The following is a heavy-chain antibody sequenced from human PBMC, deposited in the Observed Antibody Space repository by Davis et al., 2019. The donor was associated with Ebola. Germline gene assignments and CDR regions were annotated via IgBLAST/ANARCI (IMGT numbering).Heavy chain of an antibody. D-gene: IGHD1-26*01. CDR1: GFTFSSYG. V-gene: IGHV3-33*01. Sequence: GESLKISCAASGFTFSSYGMHWVRQAPGKGLEWVAVIWYDGSNKYYADSVKGRFTISRDNSKNTLYLQMNSLRAEDTAVYYCARGGAHCGSYWGAAYFDYWGQGTLVTVSS. J-gene: IGHJ4*02. CDR3: ARGGAHCGSYWGAAYFDY. CDR2: IWYDGSNK.